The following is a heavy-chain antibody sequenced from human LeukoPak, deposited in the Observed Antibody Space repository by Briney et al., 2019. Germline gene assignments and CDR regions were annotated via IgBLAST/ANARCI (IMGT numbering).Heavy chain of an antibody. CDR3: AKDRHPDTAMGQIDY. CDR1: GFTFDDYA. D-gene: IGHD5-18*01. V-gene: IGHV3-9*01. CDR2: ISWNSGSI. Sequence: GGYLRLSCAASGFTFDDYAMHWVRQAPGKGLEWVSGISWNSGSIGYADSVKGRFTISRDNAKNSLYLQMNSLRAEDTALYYCAKDRHPDTAMGQIDYWGQGTLVTVSS. J-gene: IGHJ4*02.